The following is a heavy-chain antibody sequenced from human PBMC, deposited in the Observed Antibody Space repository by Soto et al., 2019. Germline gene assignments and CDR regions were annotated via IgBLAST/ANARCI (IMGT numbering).Heavy chain of an antibody. Sequence: GGSLRLSCAASGFTFSSYAMSWVRQAPGKGLEWVSTVSGSGGNTYYADSVKGRFTISRDNSENTLYLQMISLRAEDMAIYYCAKGPHSSGWHYFDYWGLGTLVTVSS. J-gene: IGHJ4*02. CDR3: AKGPHSSGWHYFDY. CDR2: VSGSGGNT. CDR1: GFTFSSYA. V-gene: IGHV3-23*01. D-gene: IGHD6-19*01.